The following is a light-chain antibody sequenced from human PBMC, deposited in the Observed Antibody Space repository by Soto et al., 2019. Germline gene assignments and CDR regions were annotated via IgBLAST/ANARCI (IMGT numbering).Light chain of an antibody. CDR3: QQFGRSPYT. Sequence: EIVLTQSPGTLSLSPGERATLSCRASQSVSRSFLAWYQQKPGQAPRLLMYGASSRATGIPDRFSGSGTGTDFTLTISRLEPEDFAVYYCQQFGRSPYTFGQGTKLEIK. J-gene: IGKJ2*01. CDR2: GAS. CDR1: QSVSRSF. V-gene: IGKV3-20*01.